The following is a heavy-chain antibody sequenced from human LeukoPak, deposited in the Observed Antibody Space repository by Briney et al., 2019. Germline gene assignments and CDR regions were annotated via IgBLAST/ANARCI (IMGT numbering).Heavy chain of an antibody. CDR2: IIPIFGTA. J-gene: IGHJ6*02. CDR3: AREGDWGGADGMDV. Sequence: SVKVSCKASGGTSSSYAISWVRQAPGQGLEWMGGIIPIFGTANYAQKFQGRVTITADESTSTAYMELSSLRSEDTAVYYCAREGDWGGADGMDVWGQGTTVTVSS. V-gene: IGHV1-69*13. CDR1: GGTSSSYA. D-gene: IGHD7-27*01.